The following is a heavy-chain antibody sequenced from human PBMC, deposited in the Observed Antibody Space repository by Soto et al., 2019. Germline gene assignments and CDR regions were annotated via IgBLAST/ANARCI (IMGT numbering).Heavy chain of an antibody. D-gene: IGHD3-22*01. Sequence: SETLSLTCTVSGGSISSGGYYWSWIRQHPGRGLEWIGYIYYSGSTYYNPSLKSRVTISVDTSKNQFSLKLSSVTAADTAVYYCARSGRGSYYDSSGYLAWFDPWGQGTPVTVSS. CDR1: GGSISSGGYY. CDR3: ARSGRGSYYDSSGYLAWFDP. V-gene: IGHV4-31*03. CDR2: IYYSGST. J-gene: IGHJ5*02.